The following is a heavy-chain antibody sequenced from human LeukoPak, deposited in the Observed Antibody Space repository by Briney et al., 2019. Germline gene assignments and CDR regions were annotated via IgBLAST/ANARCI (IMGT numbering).Heavy chain of an antibody. D-gene: IGHD3-10*01. J-gene: IGHJ4*02. CDR3: ARVGTMVRGVIFFDY. Sequence: SQTLSLTCAISGDSVSSNSAAWNWIRQSPSRGLVWLGRTYYRSKWYNDYAVSVKSRITINPDTSKNQFSLQLNSVTPEDTAVYYCARVGTMVRGVIFFDYWGQGTLVTVSS. CDR2: TYYRSKWYN. V-gene: IGHV6-1*01. CDR1: GDSVSSNSAA.